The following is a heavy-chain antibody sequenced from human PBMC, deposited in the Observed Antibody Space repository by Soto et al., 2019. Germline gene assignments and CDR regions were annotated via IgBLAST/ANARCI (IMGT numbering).Heavy chain of an antibody. D-gene: IGHD3-10*01. Sequence: ETLSLTCTVSGGSISSYYWSWIRQPPGKGLEWIGYIYYSGSTNYNPSLKSRVTISVDTSKNQFSLKLSSVTAADTAVYYCARLWFGELLTDYYFDYWGQGTLVTVSS. J-gene: IGHJ4*02. CDR3: ARLWFGELLTDYYFDY. CDR1: GGSISSYY. CDR2: IYYSGST. V-gene: IGHV4-59*08.